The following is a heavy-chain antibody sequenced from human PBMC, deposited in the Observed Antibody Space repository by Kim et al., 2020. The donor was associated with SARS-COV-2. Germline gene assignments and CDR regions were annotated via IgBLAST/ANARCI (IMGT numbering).Heavy chain of an antibody. V-gene: IGHV3-49*02. CDR3: ARQRNFYYYAMDV. Sequence: EYDASVQGGFTISRDDSKSIVYLEMNSLQFEDTAVYFCARQRNFYYYAMDVWGQGATVSVSS. J-gene: IGHJ6*02.